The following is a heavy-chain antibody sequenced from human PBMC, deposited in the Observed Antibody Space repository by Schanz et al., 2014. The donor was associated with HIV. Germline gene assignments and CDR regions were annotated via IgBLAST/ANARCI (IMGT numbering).Heavy chain of an antibody. Sequence: QVQLVESGGGVVQPGRSLRLSCEASGFTFSDYGMDWVRQAPGKGLEWVARIWYDGSNEYYTDSVKGRFTISRDNSKNSLSLLIKSLRAEDAAVYYCAKDRNYYESKYRGKGNYYYYYGMDVWGQGTTVTVSS. J-gene: IGHJ6*02. D-gene: IGHD3-22*01. V-gene: IGHV3-33*06. CDR2: IWYDGSNE. CDR3: AKDRNYYESKYRGKGNYYYYYGMDV. CDR1: GFTFSDYG.